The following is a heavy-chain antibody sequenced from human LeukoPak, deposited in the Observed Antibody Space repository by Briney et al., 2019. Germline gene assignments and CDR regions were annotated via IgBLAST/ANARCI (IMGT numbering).Heavy chain of an antibody. Sequence: GASVKVSCKASGYTFTGYYMHWVRQAPGQGLEWMGWINPNSGGTNYAQKFQGRVTMTRDTSISTAYMELSRLRSDDTAVYYCARNDILTGYYKVPIEDAFDIWGQGTMVTVSS. D-gene: IGHD3-9*01. CDR2: INPNSGGT. V-gene: IGHV1-2*02. CDR1: GYTFTGYY. J-gene: IGHJ3*02. CDR3: ARNDILTGYYKVPIEDAFDI.